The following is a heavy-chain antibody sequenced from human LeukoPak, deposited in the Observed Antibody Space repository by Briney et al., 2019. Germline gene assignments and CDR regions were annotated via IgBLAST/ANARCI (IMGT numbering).Heavy chain of an antibody. CDR2: INPNSGGT. V-gene: IGHV1-2*02. Sequence: GASVKVSCKASGYTFTGYYMHWVRQAPGQGLEWMGWINPNSGGTNYAQKFQGRVTMTRDTSISTAYMELSRLRSDDTAVYYCARDLMYYDYVWGSYRYFDYWGQGTLVTVSS. CDR1: GYTFTGYY. CDR3: ARDLMYYDYVWGSYRYFDY. D-gene: IGHD3-16*02. J-gene: IGHJ4*02.